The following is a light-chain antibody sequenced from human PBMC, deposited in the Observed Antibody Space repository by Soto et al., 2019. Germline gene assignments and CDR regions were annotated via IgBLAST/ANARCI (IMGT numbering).Light chain of an antibody. V-gene: IGLV2-14*01. J-gene: IGLJ1*01. CDR1: SSDVGGYKY. CDR3: SSYTSNNTQV. Sequence: QSVLTQPASVSGSPGQSITISCTGTSSDVGGYKYVSWYQQHPGKAPKLMIFEVSNRPSGVSNRSSGSKSGNTASLTISGLQAEDEADYYCSSYTSNNTQVFGTGTKVTVL. CDR2: EVS.